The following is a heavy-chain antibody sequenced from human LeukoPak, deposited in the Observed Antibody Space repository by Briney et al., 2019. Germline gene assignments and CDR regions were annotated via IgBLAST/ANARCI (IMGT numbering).Heavy chain of an antibody. V-gene: IGHV3-20*04. D-gene: IGHD4-23*01. CDR3: AKVGGISHNYYMDV. Sequence: PGGSLRLPCAASGFTFDDYGMSWVRQAPGKGLEWVSGINWNGGSTGYGDSVKGRFTISRDNAKNSLYLQMNSLRAEDTALYYCAKVGGISHNYYMDVWGKGTTVTVSS. CDR1: GFTFDDYG. CDR2: INWNGGST. J-gene: IGHJ6*03.